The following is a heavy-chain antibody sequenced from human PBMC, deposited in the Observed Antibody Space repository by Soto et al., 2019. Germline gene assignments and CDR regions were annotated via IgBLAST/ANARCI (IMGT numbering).Heavy chain of an antibody. V-gene: IGHV4-34*01. CDR1: VGSSRGYY. Sequence: EQLQQWGAGLLNPSETLSLTCAVYVGSSRGYYWSWFRQSPGKGLEWIGEINHRGSTKYNPSLKSRVTISVDTSKNQFSLKLSSVTAADTAMYYCARSGDYAWFDPWGQGTLVTVSS. CDR3: ARSGDYAWFDP. CDR2: INHRGST. D-gene: IGHD2-21*02. J-gene: IGHJ5*02.